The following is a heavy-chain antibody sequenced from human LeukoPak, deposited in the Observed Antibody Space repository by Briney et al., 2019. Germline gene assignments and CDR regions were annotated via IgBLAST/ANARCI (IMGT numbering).Heavy chain of an antibody. J-gene: IGHJ5*02. D-gene: IGHD2-15*01. V-gene: IGHV1-2*02. CDR2: IKAKNGGT. CDR3: AGVSSATDRDCFYP. CDR1: GSTFIDFY. Sequence: ASVKVSCKASGSTFIDFYMHWVRQAPGQGLEWMGWIKAKNGGTNYAQKFQGRVTMTRDTSISTAYMERGRLRSDDTTAYYIAGVSSATDRDCFYPCGRGTLVTVSS.